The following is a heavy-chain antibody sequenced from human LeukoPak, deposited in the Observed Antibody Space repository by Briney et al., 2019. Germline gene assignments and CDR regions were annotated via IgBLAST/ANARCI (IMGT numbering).Heavy chain of an antibody. J-gene: IGHJ4*02. V-gene: IGHV3-7*01. CDR2: IKQDGSEK. Sequence: GGSLRLSCAASGFTFSSYWMSWVRQAPGKGLEWVANIKQDGSEKYYVDSVKGRSTISRDNAKNSLYLQMNSLRAEDTAVYYCARSPKYYYGSGSYIGPIDYWGQGTLVTVSS. CDR1: GFTFSSYW. D-gene: IGHD3-10*01. CDR3: ARSPKYYYGSGSYIGPIDY.